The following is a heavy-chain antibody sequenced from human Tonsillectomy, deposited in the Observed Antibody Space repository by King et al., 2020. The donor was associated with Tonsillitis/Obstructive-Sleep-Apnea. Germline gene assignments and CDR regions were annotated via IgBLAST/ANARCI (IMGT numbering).Heavy chain of an antibody. Sequence: VQLVESGGGLVKPGGSLRVSCAASGFSFSSYDMNWVRQAPGKGLEWVSSISGSSTYINYADSVKGRFTISRDNAKNSLFLHMNSLRAADTAVYYCAREGSGSVGAFDIWGQGTMVTVSS. CDR3: AREGSGSVGAFDI. J-gene: IGHJ3*02. CDR1: GFSFSSYD. V-gene: IGHV3-21*01. CDR2: ISGSSTYI.